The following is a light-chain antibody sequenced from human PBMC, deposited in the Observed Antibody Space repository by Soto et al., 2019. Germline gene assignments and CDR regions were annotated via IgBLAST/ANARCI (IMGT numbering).Light chain of an antibody. Sequence: NFMLTQPHSVSESPGKTVTISCTRSSGSIASSYVQWYQQRPGSAPTTVIYEDNQRPSGVPDRFSGSIDSSSKFASLTISGLKTEDEADYYCQSYDSSNPVVFGGGTKLTVL. V-gene: IGLV6-57*04. CDR3: QSYDSSNPVV. CDR2: EDN. CDR1: SGSIASSY. J-gene: IGLJ2*01.